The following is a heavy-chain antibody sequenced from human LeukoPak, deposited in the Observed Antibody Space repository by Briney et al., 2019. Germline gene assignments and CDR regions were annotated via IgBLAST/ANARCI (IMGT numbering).Heavy chain of an antibody. Sequence: SQTLSLTCAISGDSVSNNRTAWNWIRQSPSRGLEWLGRTYYRSKWYHNYAPVLKSRIIINPDTSKNHFSLQLSSVTPEDTAVYYCARQGDAYSAFVTWGQGTLVTVSS. D-gene: IGHD1-26*01. CDR2: TYYRSKWYH. J-gene: IGHJ5*02. CDR1: GDSVSNNRTA. CDR3: ARQGDAYSAFVT. V-gene: IGHV6-1*01.